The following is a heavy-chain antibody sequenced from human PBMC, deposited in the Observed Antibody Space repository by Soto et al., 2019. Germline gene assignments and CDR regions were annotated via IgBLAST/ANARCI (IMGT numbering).Heavy chain of an antibody. Sequence: QVQLVESGGGVVQPGRSLRLSCAASGFTFSSYAMHWVRQAPGKGLEWVAVISYDGSNKYYADSVKGRFTISRDNSKNSLYLQMNSLRAEDTAVYYCARGLGRDYYYGMDVWGQGTTVTVSS. CDR1: GFTFSSYA. V-gene: IGHV3-30-3*01. CDR3: ARGLGRDYYYGMDV. CDR2: ISYDGSNK. J-gene: IGHJ6*02. D-gene: IGHD3-16*01.